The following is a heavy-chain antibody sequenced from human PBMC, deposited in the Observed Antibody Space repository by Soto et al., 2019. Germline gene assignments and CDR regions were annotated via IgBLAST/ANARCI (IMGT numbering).Heavy chain of an antibody. CDR2: IATDGGIT. CDR1: GFTFSSYW. J-gene: IGHJ4*02. Sequence: EVQLVESGGALVQPGGSLRLACEASGFTFSSYWMHWVRQGPGKGLVWVSRIATDGGITDYADSVKGRFTISRDNAKKTVYLPMNNVRIEDTAVYFCARAQGMTDGDYVDSWGQGTLVTVST. V-gene: IGHV3-74*01. CDR3: ARAQGMTDGDYVDS. D-gene: IGHD2-21*02.